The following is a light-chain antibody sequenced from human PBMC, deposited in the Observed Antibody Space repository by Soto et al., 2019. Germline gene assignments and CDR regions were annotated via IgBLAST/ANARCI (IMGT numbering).Light chain of an antibody. Sequence: EIVMTQSPATLSVSPGERVILSCRASQRISSNLAWYQQKPGQPPRLLIYGASTRATGIPARFSGSGSETEFTLTISSLQSEEFAVYYCQQYNELPRTFGLGTKVEI. CDR3: QQYNELPRT. CDR1: QRISSN. V-gene: IGKV3-15*01. CDR2: GAS. J-gene: IGKJ1*01.